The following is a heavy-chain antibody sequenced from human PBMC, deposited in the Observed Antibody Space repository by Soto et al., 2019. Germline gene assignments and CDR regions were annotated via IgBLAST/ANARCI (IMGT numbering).Heavy chain of an antibody. V-gene: IGHV5-51*01. CDR1: GYSFTNYW. CDR3: ERXGYNDSSGYFPFDF. CDR2: IYPGDSDT. D-gene: IGHD3-22*01. Sequence: PGESLKISCQGSGYSFTNYWIAWVRQMPGKGLEWMGIIYPGDSDTRHGASFQGQVTISVDKSIGTAYLHWSSLKASDTAMYYCERXGYNDSSGYFPFDFWGQGTLXTVPS. J-gene: IGHJ4*02.